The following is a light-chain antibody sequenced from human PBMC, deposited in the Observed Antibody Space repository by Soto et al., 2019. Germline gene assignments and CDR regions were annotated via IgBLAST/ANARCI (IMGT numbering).Light chain of an antibody. CDR1: QSVSNY. CDR3: QQRSSWYS. Sequence: EIVLTQSPATLSLSPGEGATLSCRASQSVSNYIAWYQQKPGQAPRVLIYDASNRAAGVPARFSGSGSGTDFTLTISSLEPEDFAVYYCQQRSSWYSFGQGTKLDIK. J-gene: IGKJ2*01. CDR2: DAS. V-gene: IGKV3-11*01.